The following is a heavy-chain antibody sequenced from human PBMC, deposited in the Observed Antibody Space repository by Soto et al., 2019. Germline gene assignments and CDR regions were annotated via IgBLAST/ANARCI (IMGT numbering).Heavy chain of an antibody. CDR3: ARGGGGAAAGANRGYYYMDV. Sequence: QVQLQQWGAGLLKPSETLSLTCAVYGGSFSGYYWSWIRQPPGKGLEWIGEINHSGSTNYNPSLKRRVTIAADTAKNQSSRKRSTGTAADTAVYYCARGGGGAAAGANRGYYYMDVWGKGTTVTVSS. CDR2: INHSGST. V-gene: IGHV4-34*01. D-gene: IGHD6-25*01. CDR1: GGSFSGYY. J-gene: IGHJ6*03.